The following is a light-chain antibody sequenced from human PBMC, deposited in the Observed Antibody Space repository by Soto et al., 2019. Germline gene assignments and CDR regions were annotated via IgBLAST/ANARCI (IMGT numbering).Light chain of an antibody. V-gene: IGKV3-20*01. Sequence: EIVLTQSPGTLSLSPGERATLSCRASQSVSSTYLAWYQQKPGQAPRLLMYGASNRATGIPDRFSGSGSGTDFTLTISRLEPEDFAVYYCQQYCSSPRVTFGGGTKVEIK. CDR3: QQYCSSPRVT. J-gene: IGKJ4*01. CDR2: GAS. CDR1: QSVSSTY.